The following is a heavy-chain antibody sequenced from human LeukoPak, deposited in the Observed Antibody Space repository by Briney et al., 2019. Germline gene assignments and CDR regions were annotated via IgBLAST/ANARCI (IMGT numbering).Heavy chain of an antibody. J-gene: IGHJ5*02. CDR1: GYTFTGYY. CDR2: INPNSGGT. V-gene: IGHV1-2*02. Sequence: ASVKVSCKASGYTFTGYYMHWVRQAPGQGLEWMGWINPNSGGTNYAQKFQGRVTMTRDTSISTAYMELSRLRSDDTAVYYCARVENARGPTYGSGSYYDWFDPWGQGTLVTVSS. D-gene: IGHD3-10*01. CDR3: ARVENARGPTYGSGSYYDWFDP.